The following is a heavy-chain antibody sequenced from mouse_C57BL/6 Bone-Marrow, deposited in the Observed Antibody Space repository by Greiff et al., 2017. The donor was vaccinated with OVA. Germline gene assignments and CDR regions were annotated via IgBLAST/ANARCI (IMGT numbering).Heavy chain of an antibody. D-gene: IGHD2-4*01. CDR3: AREYDYDEGRYAMDY. V-gene: IGHV1-80*01. CDR1: GYAFSSYW. CDR2: IYPGDGDT. J-gene: IGHJ4*01. Sequence: VQLQQSGAELVKPGASVKISCKASGYAFSSYWMNWVKQRPGKGLEWIGQIYPGDGDTNYNGKFKGKATLTADKSSSTAYMQLSSLTSEDSAVYFCAREYDYDEGRYAMDYWGQGTSVTVSS.